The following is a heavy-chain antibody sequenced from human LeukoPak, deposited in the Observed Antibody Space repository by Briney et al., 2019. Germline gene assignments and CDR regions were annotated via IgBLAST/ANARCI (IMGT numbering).Heavy chain of an antibody. V-gene: IGHV3-66*01. D-gene: IGHD6-13*01. CDR2: IYSGGDT. J-gene: IGHJ3*02. CDR1: GFTVSSNY. Sequence: GGSLRLSCAASGFTVSSNYMSWVRQAPGKELEWVSVIYSGGDTYYADSVKGRFTISRDNSKNTLYLQMNSLRAEDTAVYYCASPESIITAGSRLDIWGQGTMVTVSS. CDR3: ASPESIITAGSRLDI.